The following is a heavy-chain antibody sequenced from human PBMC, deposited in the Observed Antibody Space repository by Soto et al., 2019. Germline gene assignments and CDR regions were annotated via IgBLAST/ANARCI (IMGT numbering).Heavy chain of an antibody. CDR2: ISYSGNT. V-gene: IGHV4-59*01. J-gene: IGHJ4*02. D-gene: IGHD2-15*01. Sequence: SETLSLTCTVSGGSIISGYWSWIRQPPGKGLEWIGYISYSGNTNYNPSLKSRVTMSVDTPKNQFSLRLSSVTTADTAVYYCAGLRRYAGSPIDYWGQGPLLTVST. CDR3: AGLRRYAGSPIDY. CDR1: GGSIISGY.